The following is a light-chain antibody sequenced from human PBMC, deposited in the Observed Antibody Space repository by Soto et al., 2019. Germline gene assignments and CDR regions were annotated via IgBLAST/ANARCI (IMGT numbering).Light chain of an antibody. V-gene: IGLV1-40*01. CDR2: GNN. CDR3: QSFDSDLSAFV. Sequence: QSVLTQAPSISGAPGQRVTISCTGSSSNIGAGYDVHWFQQFPGTAPRLLIYGNNNRPSGVPDRLSGSESGTSASLAIAGLQAGDEAIYYCQSFDSDLSAFVFGTGTKVTVL. J-gene: IGLJ1*01. CDR1: SSNIGAGYD.